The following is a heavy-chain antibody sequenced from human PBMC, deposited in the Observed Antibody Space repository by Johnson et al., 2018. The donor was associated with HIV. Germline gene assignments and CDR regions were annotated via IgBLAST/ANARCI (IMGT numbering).Heavy chain of an antibody. CDR1: GFPFDDYA. J-gene: IGHJ3*02. Sequence: VQLVESGGGVVRPGGSLRLSCAASGFPFDDYAMSWVRQAPGKGLEWVSGINWTGGSTGYANSVKGRFTISRDNAKNSLYLQMNSLRAEDTSLYYCARGNFWSSSHTSGFDIWGQGTMVTVSS. CDR3: ARGNFWSSSHTSGFDI. CDR2: INWTGGST. D-gene: IGHD3-3*01. V-gene: IGHV3-20*04.